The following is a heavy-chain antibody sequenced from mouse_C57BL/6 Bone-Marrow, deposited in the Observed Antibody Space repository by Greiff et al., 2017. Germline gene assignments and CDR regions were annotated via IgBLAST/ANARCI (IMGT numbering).Heavy chain of an antibody. CDR3: ARGPIYGGVAY. V-gene: IGHV7-3*01. D-gene: IGHD1-1*02. CDR1: GFTFTDYY. Sequence: EVKLQESGGGLVQPGGSLSLSCAASGFTFTDYYMSWVRQPPGKALEWLGFIRNKANGYTTEYSASVKGRFTISRDNSQSILYLQMNALSAEDSATYYCARGPIYGGVAYWGQGTLVTVSA. J-gene: IGHJ3*01. CDR2: IRNKANGYTT.